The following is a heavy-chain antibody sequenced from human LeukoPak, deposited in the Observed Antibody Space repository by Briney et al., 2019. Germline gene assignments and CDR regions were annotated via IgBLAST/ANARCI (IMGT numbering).Heavy chain of an antibody. V-gene: IGHV3-30*18. D-gene: IGHD6-6*01. CDR3: AKDEYSSSSPDY. J-gene: IGHJ4*02. CDR2: ISYDGSNK. Sequence: GRSLRLSCAASGFTFSSYGMHWVRQAPGKGLEWVAVISYDGSNKYYADSVKGRFTISRDNSKNTLYLQMNSLRAEDTAVYYCAKDEYSSSSPDYWGQGTPVTVSS. CDR1: GFTFSSYG.